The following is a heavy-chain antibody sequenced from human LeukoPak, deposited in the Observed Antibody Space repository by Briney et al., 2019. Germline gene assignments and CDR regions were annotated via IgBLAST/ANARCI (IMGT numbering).Heavy chain of an antibody. Sequence: GGSLRLSCAASGFTFSSYWMHWVRQVPGKGLVWVSRINPDGSFTTYADSVKGRFTISRDNAKNTVPLQMNSLRAEDTAVYYCVRNLLAMEGYWGQGTLVTVSS. J-gene: IGHJ4*02. CDR2: INPDGSFT. CDR1: GFTFSSYW. CDR3: VRNLLAMEGY. V-gene: IGHV3-74*01. D-gene: IGHD1-1*01.